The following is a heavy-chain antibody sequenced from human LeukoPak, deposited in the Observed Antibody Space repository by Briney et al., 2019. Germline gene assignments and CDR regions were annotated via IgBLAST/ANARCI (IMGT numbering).Heavy chain of an antibody. J-gene: IGHJ4*02. CDR2: ISSSGST. CDR1: GGSISNHY. Sequence: SETLSLTCTVSGGSISNHYWSWIRQPPGKGLEWIAYISSSGSTNYNPSLKSRVTISVDSSKNQFSLKLSSVAAADTAVYYCARLRPSGMGGGFDYWGQGTLVSVSS. D-gene: IGHD3-10*01. CDR3: ARLRPSGMGGGFDY. V-gene: IGHV4-59*11.